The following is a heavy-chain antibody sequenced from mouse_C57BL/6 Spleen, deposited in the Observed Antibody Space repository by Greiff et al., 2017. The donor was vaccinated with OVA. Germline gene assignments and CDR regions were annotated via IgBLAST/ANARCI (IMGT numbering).Heavy chain of an antibody. V-gene: IGHV5-17*01. Sequence: EVQLVESGGGLVKPGGSLKLSCAASGFTFSDYGMHWVRQAPEKGLEWVAYISSGSSTIYSADTVKGRFTISRDNAKNTLFLQMTNLRSEDTAMYYCATNYVGNYYAMDYWGQGTSVTVSS. D-gene: IGHD2-1*01. CDR2: ISSGSSTI. CDR1: GFTFSDYG. CDR3: ATNYVGNYYAMDY. J-gene: IGHJ4*01.